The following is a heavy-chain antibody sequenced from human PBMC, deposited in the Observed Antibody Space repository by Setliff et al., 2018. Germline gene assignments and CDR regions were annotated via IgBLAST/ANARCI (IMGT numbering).Heavy chain of an antibody. D-gene: IGHD6-19*01. V-gene: IGHV3-23*01. CDR3: AKRQWLLSTIDY. J-gene: IGHJ4*02. CDR1: GFTFSSYA. Sequence: LRLSCAASGFTFSSYAMSWVRQAPGKGLGWVSAISGSGGSTYYADSVKGRFTISRDNSKNTLYLQMNSLRAEDTAVYYCAKRQWLLSTIDYWGQGTLVTVSS. CDR2: ISGSGGST.